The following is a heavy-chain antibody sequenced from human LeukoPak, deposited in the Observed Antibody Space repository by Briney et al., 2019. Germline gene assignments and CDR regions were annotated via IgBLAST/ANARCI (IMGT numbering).Heavy chain of an antibody. CDR1: GFTFSSYA. CDR3: AKGTRIAAADVAFDI. V-gene: IGHV3-30-3*01. D-gene: IGHD6-13*01. CDR2: ISYDGSNK. Sequence: PGRSLRLSCAASGFTFSSYAMHWVRQAPGKGLEWVAVISYDGSNKYYADSVKGRFTISRDNSKNTLYLQMNSLRAEDTAVYYCAKGTRIAAADVAFDIWGQGTMVTVSS. J-gene: IGHJ3*02.